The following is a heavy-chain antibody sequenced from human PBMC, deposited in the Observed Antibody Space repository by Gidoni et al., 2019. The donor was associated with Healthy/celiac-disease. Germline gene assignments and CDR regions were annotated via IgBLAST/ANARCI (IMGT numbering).Heavy chain of an antibody. Sequence: EVQLVEAGGGVVRHGGCPSVPWQSSGFTFSDYGMSWVRQAIGKGLEWVSGINWNGGRKGHADAVKGRFTISRDNAKNSLYMQMSSLRAEDTALYHCARGLWSGYSNWFDPWGQGTLVTVSS. V-gene: IGHV3-20*01. CDR3: ARGLWSGYSNWFDP. CDR2: INWNGGRK. CDR1: GFTFSDYG. D-gene: IGHD3-3*01. J-gene: IGHJ5*02.